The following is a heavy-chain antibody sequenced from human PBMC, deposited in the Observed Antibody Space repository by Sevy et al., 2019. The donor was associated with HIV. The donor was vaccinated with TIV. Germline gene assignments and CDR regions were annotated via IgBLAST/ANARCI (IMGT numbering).Heavy chain of an antibody. Sequence: GGSLRLSCAASGFIFYTFGMHWVRQAPGKGLEWVAVISYDGSNKYYADSVKGRFTISRDNSKNTLYLLMNGLRAEDTAVYYCARENHHWFDSWGQGTLVTVSS. CDR1: GFIFYTFG. V-gene: IGHV3-33*01. CDR3: ARENHHWFDS. J-gene: IGHJ5*01. CDR2: ISYDGSNK.